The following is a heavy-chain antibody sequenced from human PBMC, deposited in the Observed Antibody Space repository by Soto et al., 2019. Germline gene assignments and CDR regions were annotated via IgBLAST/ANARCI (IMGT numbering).Heavy chain of an antibody. CDR3: ARQNYYSGMDV. Sequence: QVQLVQSGAEVKKPGASVKVSCKASGYTFTSYFITWVRQAPGQGLEWMGWISAYNGNTNYAQMLQGRVPMTTDTSTATAYMEMTSLRSDDTAVYYCARQNYYSGMDVWGQGTTVTVSS. J-gene: IGHJ6*02. CDR1: GYTFTSYF. CDR2: ISAYNGNT. V-gene: IGHV1-18*01.